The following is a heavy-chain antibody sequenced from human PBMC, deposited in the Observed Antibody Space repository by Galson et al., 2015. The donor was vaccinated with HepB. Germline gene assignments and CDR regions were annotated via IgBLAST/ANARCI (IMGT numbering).Heavy chain of an antibody. V-gene: IGHV1-2*04. Sequence: SVKVSCKASGYTFTGYYMHWVRQAPGQGLEWMGWINPNSGGTNYAQKFQGWVTMTRDTSISTAYMELSRLRSDDTAVYYCARGDTIFGVVIHGWFDPWGQGTLVTVSS. CDR3: ARGDTIFGVVIHGWFDP. D-gene: IGHD3-3*01. J-gene: IGHJ5*02. CDR2: INPNSGGT. CDR1: GYTFTGYY.